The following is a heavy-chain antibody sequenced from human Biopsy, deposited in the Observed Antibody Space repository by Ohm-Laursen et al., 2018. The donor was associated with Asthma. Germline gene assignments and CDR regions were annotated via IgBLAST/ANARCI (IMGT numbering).Heavy chain of an antibody. V-gene: IGHV3-30*18. CDR3: AKEVFPGWELRRGPDS. CDR1: GFSFSNYG. J-gene: IGHJ4*02. D-gene: IGHD1-26*01. Sequence: SLRLSCAAFGFSFSNYGMHWVRQAPGKGLDWVAVISFDGTNRNYTDSVKGRFTISRDNSRNTLHLEMNSLRAEDTAVYFCAKEVFPGWELRRGPDSWGRGTLVTVSS. CDR2: ISFDGTNR.